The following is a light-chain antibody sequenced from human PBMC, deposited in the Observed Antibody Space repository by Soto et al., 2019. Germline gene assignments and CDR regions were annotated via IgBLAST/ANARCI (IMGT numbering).Light chain of an antibody. CDR3: QQYGSSALT. CDR2: GAS. V-gene: IGKV3-20*01. J-gene: IGKJ4*01. CDR1: QSVSSSY. Sequence: EIALTQSPGPLSLSPGERASLSCRSSQSVSSSYLAWYQQKPGQAPRLIIYGASSRATGIPDRFSGSGSGTDFTLTISRLEPEDFAVYYCQQYGSSALTLGGGTKVDI.